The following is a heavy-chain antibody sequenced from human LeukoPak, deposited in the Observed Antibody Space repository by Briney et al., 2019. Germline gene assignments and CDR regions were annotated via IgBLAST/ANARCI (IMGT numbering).Heavy chain of an antibody. J-gene: IGHJ4*02. CDR2: IRFDGSNK. D-gene: IGHD5-18*01. CDR3: AKDYLGGYSYGSPFDF. CDR1: GFTFSDYY. V-gene: IGHV3-30*02. Sequence: GRSLRLSCAASGFTFSDYYMNWIRQAPGKGLEWVAFIRFDGSNKYYADSVKGRFTISRDNSKNTLYLQMNSLRPEDTAVYYCAKDYLGGYSYGSPFDFWGQGTLVTVSS.